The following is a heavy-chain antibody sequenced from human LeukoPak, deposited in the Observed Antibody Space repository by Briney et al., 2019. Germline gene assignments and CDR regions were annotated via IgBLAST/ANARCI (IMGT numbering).Heavy chain of an antibody. D-gene: IGHD3-3*01. CDR3: ARAYYDFWSGFYSDAFDI. CDR1: GSPFTSYW. CDR2: IYPGDSDT. V-gene: IGHV5-51*01. Sequence: GGSLQISCQGSGSPFTSYWIGWVRQLPGKGLEWMGIIYPGDSDTRYSPSFQGQVTISAGKSSSTAYLQWSSLEASDTAMYYCARAYYDFWSGFYSDAFDIWGQGTMVTVSS. J-gene: IGHJ3*02.